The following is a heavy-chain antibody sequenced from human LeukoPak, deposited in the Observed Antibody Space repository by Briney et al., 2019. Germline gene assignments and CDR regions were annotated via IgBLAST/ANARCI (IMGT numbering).Heavy chain of an antibody. V-gene: IGHV3-48*01. CDR1: GLTFSGYS. CDR3: ARGGSTFDTSGYYYV. J-gene: IGHJ4*02. Sequence: GGSLRLSCEASGLTFSGYSMNWVRQAPGKGLEWLSYISSSSSTIYYADSVKGRFTISRDNAKNSLYLQMNSLRAEDTAVYYCARGGSTFDTSGYYYVWGQGTLVTVSS. D-gene: IGHD3-22*01. CDR2: ISSSSSTI.